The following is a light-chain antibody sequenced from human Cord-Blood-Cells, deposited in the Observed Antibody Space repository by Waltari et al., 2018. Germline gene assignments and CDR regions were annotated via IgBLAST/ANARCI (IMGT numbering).Light chain of an antibody. CDR2: KAS. CDR3: QQYNSYSYS. J-gene: IGKJ2*03. CDR1: QSISSW. V-gene: IGKV1-5*03. Sequence: NQMTQSPSPLSAFVGDRVTITCRASQSISSWLAWYQQKPGKAPKLLIYKASSLESGVPSRFSGSGSGTEFTLTISSLQPDDFATYYCQQYNSYSYSFGQGTKLEIK.